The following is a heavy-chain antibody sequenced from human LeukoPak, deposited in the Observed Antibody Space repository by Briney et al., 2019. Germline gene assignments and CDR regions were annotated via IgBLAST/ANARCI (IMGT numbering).Heavy chain of an antibody. CDR3: ARDGGYDSSGYHTYYFDY. CDR2: IIPILGIA. D-gene: IGHD3-22*01. V-gene: IGHV1-69*04. Sequence: ASVKVSRKASGGTFSSYTISWVRQAPGQGLEWMGRIIPILGIANYAQKFQGRVTITADKSTSTAYMELSSLRSEDTGVYYCARDGGYDSSGYHTYYFDYWGQGTLVTVSS. CDR1: GGTFSSYT. J-gene: IGHJ4*02.